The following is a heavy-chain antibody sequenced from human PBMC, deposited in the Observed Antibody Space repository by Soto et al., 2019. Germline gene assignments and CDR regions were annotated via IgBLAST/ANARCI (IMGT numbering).Heavy chain of an antibody. D-gene: IGHD3-3*01. CDR1: GFTFSSYG. CDR2: IWYDGSNK. J-gene: IGHJ6*02. Sequence: VQLVESGGGVVQPGRSLRLSCAASGFTFSSYGMHWVRQAPGKGLEWVAVIWYDGSNKYYADSVKGRFTISRDNSKNTLYLQMNSLRAEDTAVYYCARDGSSEELRFLEWLLFYGMDVWGQGTTVTVSS. V-gene: IGHV3-33*01. CDR3: ARDGSSEELRFLEWLLFYGMDV.